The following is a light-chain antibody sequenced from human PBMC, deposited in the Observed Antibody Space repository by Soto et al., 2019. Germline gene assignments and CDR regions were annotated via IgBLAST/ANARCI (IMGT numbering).Light chain of an antibody. CDR1: SSDVGGYNY. V-gene: IGLV2-14*01. CDR3: SSYTSSSTLYV. CDR2: EVS. J-gene: IGLJ1*01. Sequence: SALTQPASVSGSPGQSITISCTGTSSDVGGYNYVSWYQHHPGKAPKLVIYEVSNRPSGVSTRFSGSKSGNTASLTISGLQAEDEADYYCSSYTSSSTLYVFGTGTKVTVL.